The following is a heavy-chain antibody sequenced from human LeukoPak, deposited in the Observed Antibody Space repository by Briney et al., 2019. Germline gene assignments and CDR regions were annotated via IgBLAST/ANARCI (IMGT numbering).Heavy chain of an antibody. V-gene: IGHV3-21*01. D-gene: IGHD3-22*01. CDR2: IGISSNKI. CDR1: GFTLRSYT. J-gene: IGHJ4*02. Sequence: GGSLRLSCAASGFTLRSYTMNWVRQAPGKGLVWVSSIGISSNKIYYADSVKGRFIISRDNAKNSLYLQMNSLRAEDTAVYYCARGPYYYDSSGYYPLYWGQGTLVTVSS. CDR3: ARGPYYYDSSGYYPLY.